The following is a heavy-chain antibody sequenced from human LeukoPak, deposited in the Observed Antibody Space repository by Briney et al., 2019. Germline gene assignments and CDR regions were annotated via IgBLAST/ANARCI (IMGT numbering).Heavy chain of an antibody. CDR3: ARSYGGYPLGFDY. D-gene: IGHD5-12*01. J-gene: IGHJ4*02. CDR1: GFTFSSYW. Sequence: LAGGSLRLSCAASGFTFSSYWMSWVRQAPGKGLEWVANIKQDGSEKYYVDSVKGRFTISRDNAKNSLYLQMNSLRAEDTAVYYCARSYGGYPLGFDYWGQGTLVTVSS. CDR2: IKQDGSEK. V-gene: IGHV3-7*01.